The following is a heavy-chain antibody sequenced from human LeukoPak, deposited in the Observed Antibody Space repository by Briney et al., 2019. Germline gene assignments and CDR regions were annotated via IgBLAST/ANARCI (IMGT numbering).Heavy chain of an antibody. CDR2: INPSGGST. V-gene: IGHV1-46*01. CDR3: ARERRYYYDSSPSYYYYGMDV. Sequence: ASVKVSCKASGYVFTSHYIHWMRQAPGHGLEWMGMINPSGGSTSYAQKFQGRVTMTRDTSTSTVYLELSSLRSEDTAVYYCARERRYYYDSSPSYYYYGMDVWGQGTTVTVSS. CDR1: GYVFTSHY. J-gene: IGHJ6*02. D-gene: IGHD3-22*01.